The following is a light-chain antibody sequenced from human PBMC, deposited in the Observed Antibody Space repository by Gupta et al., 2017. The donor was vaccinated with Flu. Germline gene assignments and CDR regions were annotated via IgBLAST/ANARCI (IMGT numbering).Light chain of an antibody. Sequence: GDRVTITCRASQSVSTWLAWYQQKPGKAPKLLIYKASTLQSGVPSRFSGSGSGTEFTLTISSLQPDDFATYYCQQYNSYPLTFGGGTKVEIK. J-gene: IGKJ4*01. CDR3: QQYNSYPLT. CDR2: KAS. CDR1: QSVSTW. V-gene: IGKV1-5*03.